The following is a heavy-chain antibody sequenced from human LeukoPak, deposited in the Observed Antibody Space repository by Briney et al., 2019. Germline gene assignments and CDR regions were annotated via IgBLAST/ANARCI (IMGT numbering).Heavy chain of an antibody. CDR1: GGSISSYY. V-gene: IGHV4-59*01. Sequence: SETLSLTCTVSGGSISSYYWSWIRQPPGKGLEWIGYIYYSGSTNYNPSLKSRVTISVDTSKNQFSLKLSSVTAADTAVYYCARVSRGWPFDPWGQGTLVTVSS. J-gene: IGHJ5*02. CDR2: IYYSGST. CDR3: ARVSRGWPFDP. D-gene: IGHD6-19*01.